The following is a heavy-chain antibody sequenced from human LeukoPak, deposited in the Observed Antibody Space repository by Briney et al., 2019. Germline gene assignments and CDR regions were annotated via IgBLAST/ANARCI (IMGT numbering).Heavy chain of an antibody. J-gene: IGHJ4*02. D-gene: IGHD2-2*01. Sequence: TGGSPRLSCAASGFTLSNYWMNCVRQAPGKGLEWVSAISGSGGSTYYADSVKGRFTISRDNSKNTLYLQMNSLRAEDTAVYYCAKDWGLYCSSTSCYYFDYWGQGTLVTVSS. CDR2: ISGSGGST. CDR3: AKDWGLYCSSTSCYYFDY. CDR1: GFTLSNYW. V-gene: IGHV3-23*01.